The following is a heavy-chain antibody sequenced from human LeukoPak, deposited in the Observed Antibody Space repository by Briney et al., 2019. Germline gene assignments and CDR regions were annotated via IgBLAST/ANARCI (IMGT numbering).Heavy chain of an antibody. Sequence: SETLSLTCTVSGGSISSYYWSWIRQPAGKGLEWIGRIYTSGSTNYSPSLKSRVTMSVDTSKNQFSLKLSSVTAADTAVYYCAREYSSGWTVAFDIWGQGTMVTVSS. J-gene: IGHJ3*02. D-gene: IGHD6-19*01. CDR3: AREYSSGWTVAFDI. CDR1: GGSISSYY. CDR2: IYTSGST. V-gene: IGHV4-4*07.